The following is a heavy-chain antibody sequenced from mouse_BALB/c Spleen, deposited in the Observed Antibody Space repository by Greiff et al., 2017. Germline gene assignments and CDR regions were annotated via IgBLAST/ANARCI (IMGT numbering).Heavy chain of an antibody. Sequence: VQLQQSGPGLVAPSQSLSIPCTVSGFSFTGYCVNWVRQPPGKGLEWLGMIWGDGSTDYNSALKSRLSISKDNSKSQVFLKMNSLQTDDTARYYCARDELHYAMDYWGQGTSVTVSS. D-gene: IGHD2-12*01. CDR1: GFSFTGYC. CDR3: ARDELHYAMDY. J-gene: IGHJ4*01. V-gene: IGHV2-6-7*01. CDR2: IWGDGST.